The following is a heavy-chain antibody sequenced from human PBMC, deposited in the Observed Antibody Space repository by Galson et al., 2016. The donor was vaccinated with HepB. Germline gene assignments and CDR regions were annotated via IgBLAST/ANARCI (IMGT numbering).Heavy chain of an antibody. CDR1: GFIFTNYW. CDR2: IKMDGSET. D-gene: IGHD2-21*01. Sequence: SLRLSCAASGFIFTNYWMTWVRQAPGKGLEWVANIKMDGSETNYAGSVKGRFAVFRDNARNSLNLQIYSLRAEDTAVYYCARDVTAYCAGHCPTPLDNWGQGTLVTVSS. V-gene: IGHV3-7*01. J-gene: IGHJ4*02. CDR3: ARDVTAYCAGHCPTPLDN.